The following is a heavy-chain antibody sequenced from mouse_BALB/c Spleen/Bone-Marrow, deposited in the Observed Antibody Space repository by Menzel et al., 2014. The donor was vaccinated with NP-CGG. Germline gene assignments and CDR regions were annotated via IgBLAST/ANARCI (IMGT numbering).Heavy chain of an antibody. CDR2: IWSGGST. CDR1: GFSLTSYG. J-gene: IGHJ1*01. CDR3: ARNHGNYDYDLLLDV. Sequence: QVQLKESGPGLVQPSQSLSIPCTVSGFSLTSYGVHWVRQPPGKGLEWLGVIWSGGSTDYNAAFISRLSISKDNSKSQVFFKMNSLQADDTAIYYCARNHGNYDYDLLLDVWAPGTTVTVSS. D-gene: IGHD2-4*01. V-gene: IGHV2-4*02.